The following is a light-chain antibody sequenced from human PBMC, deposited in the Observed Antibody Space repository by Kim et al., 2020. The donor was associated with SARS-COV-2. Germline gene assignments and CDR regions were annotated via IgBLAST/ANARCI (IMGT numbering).Light chain of an antibody. CDR2: GAS. V-gene: IGKV3-20*01. J-gene: IGKJ1*01. CDR1: QSVSSNY. CDR3: QQYGNSPRT. Sequence: SAGERATLSCRASQSVSSNYLAWYQQKPGQAPGLLIYGASTRATGIPDRFSGRGSGTDFTLTISRLEPEDFAVYYCQQYGNSPRTFGQGTKVDIK.